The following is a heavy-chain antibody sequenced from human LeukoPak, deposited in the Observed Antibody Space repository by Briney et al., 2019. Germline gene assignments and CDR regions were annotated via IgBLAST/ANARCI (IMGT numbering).Heavy chain of an antibody. D-gene: IGHD2-15*01. CDR1: GFTLSSYE. Sequence: PGGSLRLSCAASGFTLSSYEMNWVRQAPGKGLEWVSYISSRGTTIYNADSVKGRFTISRDNAKNSLYLQMNSLRAEDTAVYYCARDSIVDGAFDIWGQGTMVTVSS. V-gene: IGHV3-48*03. CDR2: ISSRGTTI. J-gene: IGHJ3*02. CDR3: ARDSIVDGAFDI.